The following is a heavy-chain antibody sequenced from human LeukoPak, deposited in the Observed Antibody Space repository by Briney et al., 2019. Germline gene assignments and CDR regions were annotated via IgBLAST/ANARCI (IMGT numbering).Heavy chain of an antibody. D-gene: IGHD2-15*01. Sequence: SETLSLTCAVSGYSISSGYYWGWIRQPPGKGLEWIGTIYHSGSTYYIPSLKSRVTMSVDTSKNQFSLKLSSVTAADTAVYYCARDRPGGGGASDYWGQGTLVTVSS. CDR1: GYSISSGYY. V-gene: IGHV4-38-2*02. J-gene: IGHJ4*02. CDR2: IYHSGST. CDR3: ARDRPGGGGASDY.